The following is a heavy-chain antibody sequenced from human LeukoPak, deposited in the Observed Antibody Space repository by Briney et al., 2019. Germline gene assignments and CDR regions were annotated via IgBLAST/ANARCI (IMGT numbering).Heavy chain of an antibody. CDR1: GYTFTSYG. D-gene: IGHD3-16*02. V-gene: IGHV1-18*01. Sequence: ASVKVSCKASGYTFTSYGISWVRQAPGQGLEWMGWISAYNSNTNYAQKLQGRVTMTTDTSTSTAYMELRSLRSDDTAVYYCARVILMITFGGVIVIHRPADYWGQGTLVTVSS. CDR2: ISAYNSNT. CDR3: ARVILMITFGGVIVIHRPADY. J-gene: IGHJ4*02.